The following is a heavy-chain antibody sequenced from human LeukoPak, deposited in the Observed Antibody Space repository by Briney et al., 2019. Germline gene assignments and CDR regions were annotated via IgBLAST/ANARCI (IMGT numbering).Heavy chain of an antibody. J-gene: IGHJ4*02. Sequence: PSEILSLTCAVSGGSISSSSSICWTWVRQPPGEGLEWIGEIYHNGATNYNPSLKSRVTLLLDKSKNQFSLRLNSVTAADTAVYYCARNGGNSDYDYWGQGTLVTVSA. D-gene: IGHD4-23*01. CDR2: IYHNGAT. V-gene: IGHV4-4*02. CDR1: GGSISSSSSIC. CDR3: ARNGGNSDYDY.